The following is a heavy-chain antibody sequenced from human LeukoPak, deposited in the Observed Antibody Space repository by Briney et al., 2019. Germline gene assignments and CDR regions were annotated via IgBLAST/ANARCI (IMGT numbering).Heavy chain of an antibody. CDR3: ARVYYDFRSGYYYYGMDV. D-gene: IGHD3-3*01. CDR2: ISAYNGNT. J-gene: IGHJ6*02. Sequence: ASVKVSCKASGYTFTSYGISWVRQAPGQGLEWMGWISAYNGNTNYAQKLQGRDTMTTDTSTSTAYMELRSLRSDDTAVYYCARVYYDFRSGYYYYGMDVWGQGTTVTVSS. CDR1: GYTFTSYG. V-gene: IGHV1-18*01.